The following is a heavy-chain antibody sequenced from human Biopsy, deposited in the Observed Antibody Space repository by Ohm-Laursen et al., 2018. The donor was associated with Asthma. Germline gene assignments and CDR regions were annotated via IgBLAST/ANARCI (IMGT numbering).Heavy chain of an antibody. J-gene: IGHJ6*02. CDR1: GGTFSNFA. D-gene: IGHD6-19*01. V-gene: IGHV1-69*13. CDR2: IMTVFGTT. CDR3: ARCQVGYSSGWSLLLKKIYYSGMDV. Sequence: SVKVSCNAPGGTFSNFAISWVRQAPGQGLEWLGGIMTVFGTTNYAQKFQGRVTITADESTSTAYMGVTSLRSEDTAIYYCARCQVGYSSGWSLLLKKIYYSGMDVWGQGAAVTVSS.